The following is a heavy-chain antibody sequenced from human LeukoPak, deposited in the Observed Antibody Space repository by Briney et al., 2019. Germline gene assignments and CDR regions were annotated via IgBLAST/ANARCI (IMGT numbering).Heavy chain of an antibody. V-gene: IGHV4-59*01. CDR3: ARGVYIAAAQYGY. J-gene: IGHJ4*02. D-gene: IGHD6-13*01. Sequence: SETLSLTCAVYGGSFSGYYWSWIRQPPVKGLEWIGYVYYSGTTNYNPSLKSRVTISVDTSKNQFSLKLSSVTAADTAVYYCARGVYIAAAQYGYWGQGTLVTVSS. CDR1: GGSFSGYY. CDR2: VYYSGTT.